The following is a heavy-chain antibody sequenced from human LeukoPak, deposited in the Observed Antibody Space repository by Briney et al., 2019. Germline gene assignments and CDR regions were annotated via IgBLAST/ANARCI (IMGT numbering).Heavy chain of an antibody. J-gene: IGHJ4*02. Sequence: GGSLRLSCAASGFAFSSYAMSWVRQAPGKGLGWVSAISGSGGSTYFADSVKGRFTISRDNSKNTLYLQMNSLRAEDTAVYYCAKGKTCSSTGCYVFDYWGQGTLVTVSS. CDR2: ISGSGGST. CDR1: GFAFSSYA. CDR3: AKGKTCSSTGCYVFDY. D-gene: IGHD2-2*01. V-gene: IGHV3-23*01.